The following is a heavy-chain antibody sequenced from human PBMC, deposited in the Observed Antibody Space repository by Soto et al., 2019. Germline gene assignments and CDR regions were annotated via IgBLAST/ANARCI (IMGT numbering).Heavy chain of an antibody. D-gene: IGHD6-13*01. V-gene: IGHV1-8*01. J-gene: IGHJ5*02. CDR3: ARDIAAAGTPFDP. Sequence: GASVKVSCKASGYTFTSYDINWVRQATGQGLEWMGWMNPNSGNTGYAQKFKGRVTMTRNTSISTAYMELSSLRSEDTAVYYCARDIAAAGTPFDPWGQGTLVTVSS. CDR1: GYTFTSYD. CDR2: MNPNSGNT.